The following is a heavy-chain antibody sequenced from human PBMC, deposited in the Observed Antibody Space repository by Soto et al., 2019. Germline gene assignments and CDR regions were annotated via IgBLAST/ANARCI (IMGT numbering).Heavy chain of an antibody. Sequence: GASVKVSCKGFGYNFMKCGINWVRQAPGQGLEWVGWISPYSGYTHSAQKFHGRLTLTTDTAAATAYMELRILRSADTALYYCTXEAIVVIPAAQPSHFDSWGPGTLVTVSS. CDR1: GYNFMKCG. J-gene: IGHJ4*02. V-gene: IGHV1-18*01. CDR2: ISPYSGYT. D-gene: IGHD2-2*01. CDR3: TXEAIVVIPAAQPSHFDS.